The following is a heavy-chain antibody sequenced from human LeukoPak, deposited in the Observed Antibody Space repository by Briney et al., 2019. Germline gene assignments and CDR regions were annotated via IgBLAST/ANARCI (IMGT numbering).Heavy chain of an antibody. CDR3: ASRGVSMVRGVTDY. CDR1: GGSISSSSYY. CDR2: IYYSGST. J-gene: IGHJ4*02. D-gene: IGHD3-10*01. Sequence: SETLPLTCTVSGGSISSSSYYWGWIRQPPGKGLEWIGSIYYSGSTYYNPSLKSRVTISVDTSKNQFSLKLSSVTAADTAVYYCASRGVSMVRGVTDYWGQGTLVTVSS. V-gene: IGHV4-39*01.